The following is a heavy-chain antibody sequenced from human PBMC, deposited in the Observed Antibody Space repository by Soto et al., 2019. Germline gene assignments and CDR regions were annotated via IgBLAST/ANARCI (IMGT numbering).Heavy chain of an antibody. J-gene: IGHJ4*02. D-gene: IGHD4-4*01. CDR2: IIPILGIA. CDR3: ARGGTMTTGMDVDY. Sequence: QVQLVQSGAEVKKPGSSVKVSCKASGGTFSSYTISWVRQAPGQGLEWMGRIIPILGIANYAQKFQGRVTITADKSTSTAYMELSSLRSEDTAVYYCARGGTMTTGMDVDYWGQGTLVTVSS. CDR1: GGTFSSYT. V-gene: IGHV1-69*02.